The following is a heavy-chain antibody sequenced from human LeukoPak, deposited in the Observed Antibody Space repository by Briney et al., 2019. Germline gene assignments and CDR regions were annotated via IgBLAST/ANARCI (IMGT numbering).Heavy chain of an antibody. CDR3: ARGITLIRGVPREFDY. D-gene: IGHD3-10*01. CDR2: IYYSGST. V-gene: IGHV4-39*01. J-gene: IGHJ4*02. CDR1: GGSISSSSYY. Sequence: SETLSLTRTVSGGSISSSSYYWGWIRQPPGKGLEWIGSIYYSGSTYYNPSLKSRVTLSVDTSKNQFSLKLSSVTAADTAVYYCARGITLIRGVPREFDYWGQGTQVTVSS.